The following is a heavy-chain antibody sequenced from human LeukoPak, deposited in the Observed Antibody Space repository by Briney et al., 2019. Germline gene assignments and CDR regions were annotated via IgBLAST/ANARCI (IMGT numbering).Heavy chain of an antibody. D-gene: IGHD6-6*01. J-gene: IGHJ4*02. Sequence: SVKVSCKASGGTFSSYAISWVRQAPGQGLEWMGRIIPIFGTANYAQKFEGRVTITTDESTSTAYMELSSVRSEETAVYYCASDSSSSHFEYWGQGTLVTVSS. CDR1: GGTFSSYA. CDR2: IIPIFGTA. CDR3: ASDSSSSHFEY. V-gene: IGHV1-69*05.